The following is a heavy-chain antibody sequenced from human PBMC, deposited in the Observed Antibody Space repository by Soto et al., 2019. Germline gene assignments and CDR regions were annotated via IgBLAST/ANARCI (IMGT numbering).Heavy chain of an antibody. V-gene: IGHV2-5*01. Sequence: VSDPTLVNTTQTLTLTCTFSGFSLTTAGAGVGWIRQPPGTALEWLALTYWNDDTRYNPSLNSRLTITKDTSKNQMVLTMTNMDPVDTATFYCALRGYSNYPRDNSMDAWGQGIMVTVSS. CDR3: ALRGYSNYPRDNSMDA. D-gene: IGHD4-4*01. CDR2: TYWNDDT. J-gene: IGHJ5*02. CDR1: GFSLTTAGAG.